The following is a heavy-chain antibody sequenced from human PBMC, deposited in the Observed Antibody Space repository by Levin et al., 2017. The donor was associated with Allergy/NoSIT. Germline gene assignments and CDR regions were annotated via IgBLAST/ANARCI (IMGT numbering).Heavy chain of an antibody. D-gene: IGHD6-19*01. CDR3: ARISSSGTLFDS. J-gene: IGHJ4*02. CDR2: IDWDDHK. CDR1: GFSLSPIRMR. V-gene: IGHV2-70*04. Sequence: ASGPTLVKPTQTLTLTCTFSGFSLSPIRMRVSWIRQPPGKALEWLARIDWDDHKFYSTSLKTRLTISKDTSKNQVVLTMTNMDPVDTATYYCARISSSGTLFDSWGQGTLVTVSS.